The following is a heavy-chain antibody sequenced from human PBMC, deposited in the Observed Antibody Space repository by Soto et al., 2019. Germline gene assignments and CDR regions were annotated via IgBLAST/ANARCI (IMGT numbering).Heavy chain of an antibody. V-gene: IGHV3-9*01. CDR3: AQDINYMTTALSS. CDR1: GFTFDDYA. CDR2: ISWNSGSI. Sequence: EVQLLESGGGLVQPGRSLRLSCAASGFTFDDYAMHWVRQAPGKGLEWVSGISWNSGSIGYADSVKGRFTISRDNAKNSLYLQINSLRAEDTALYYSAQDINYMTTALSSWGQRTLVTVSS. J-gene: IGHJ5*02. D-gene: IGHD4-4*01.